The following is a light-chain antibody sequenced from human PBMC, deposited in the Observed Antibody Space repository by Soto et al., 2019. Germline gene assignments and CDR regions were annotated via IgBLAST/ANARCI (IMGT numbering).Light chain of an antibody. CDR3: QQTNSFPLT. Sequence: DIQMTQSPSTLSASVGDRVTITCRASQSISSWLAWYQQKPGKAPKLLIYDASSLESGVPSRFSGSGSGTEFILTISSVQPEDSATYFCQQTNSFPLTFGGGTKVDIK. CDR1: QSISSW. J-gene: IGKJ4*01. CDR2: DAS. V-gene: IGKV1-5*01.